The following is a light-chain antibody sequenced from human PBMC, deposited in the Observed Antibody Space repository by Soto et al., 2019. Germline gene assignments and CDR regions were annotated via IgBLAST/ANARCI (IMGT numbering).Light chain of an antibody. J-gene: IGKJ1*01. CDR2: GAS. CDR3: QQYHLYWT. CDR1: QRIATW. Sequence: DIQMTQSPSAFSASVGDRFTITCRASQRIATWLAWYQHQPGSAPKLLIYGASTLQSGVPSRFSGSGSGAEFTLTIDNLQPEDFATYYCQQYHLYWTFGPGTKVDIK. V-gene: IGKV1-5*01.